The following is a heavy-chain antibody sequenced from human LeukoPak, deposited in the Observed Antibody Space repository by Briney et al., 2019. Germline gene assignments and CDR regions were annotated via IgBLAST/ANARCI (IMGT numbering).Heavy chain of an antibody. CDR2: IIPIFGTA. V-gene: IGHV1-69*05. Sequence: ASVKVSCKASGGTFISYAISGGRQAPGQGLEWMRGIIPIFGTANYAQKFQGRVTITTDESTSTAYMELSSLRSEDTAVYYCAVNVYDFWSGYYYHYYYMDVWGKGTTVTVSS. CDR3: AVNVYDFWSGYYYHYYYMDV. CDR1: GGTFISYA. J-gene: IGHJ6*03. D-gene: IGHD3-3*01.